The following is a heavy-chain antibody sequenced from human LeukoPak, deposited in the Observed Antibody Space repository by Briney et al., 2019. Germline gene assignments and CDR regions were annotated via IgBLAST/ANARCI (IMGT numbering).Heavy chain of an antibody. CDR1: GVSVSSANYY. Sequence: SETLSLTCTVSGVSVSSANYYWSWIRQPPGEGLEWIGYIYYSGSTNYNPSLKSRVTISVDTSKNQFSLKLSSVTAADTAVYYCARLEMAAAGTDYFDYWGQGTLVTVSS. J-gene: IGHJ4*02. V-gene: IGHV4-61*01. CDR3: ARLEMAAAGTDYFDY. D-gene: IGHD6-13*01. CDR2: IYYSGST.